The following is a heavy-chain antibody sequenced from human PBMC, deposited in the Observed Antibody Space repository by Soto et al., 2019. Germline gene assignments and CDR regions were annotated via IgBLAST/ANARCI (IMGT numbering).Heavy chain of an antibody. Sequence: SETLSLTCAVYGGSFSGYYWSWIRQPPGKGLEWIGYIYYSGSTNYNPSLKSRVTISVDTSKNQFSLKLSSVTAADTAVYYCASTNDFWSGTHAFDIWGQGTMVTVSS. D-gene: IGHD3-3*01. CDR2: IYYSGST. V-gene: IGHV4-34*01. CDR3: ASTNDFWSGTHAFDI. J-gene: IGHJ3*02. CDR1: GGSFSGYY.